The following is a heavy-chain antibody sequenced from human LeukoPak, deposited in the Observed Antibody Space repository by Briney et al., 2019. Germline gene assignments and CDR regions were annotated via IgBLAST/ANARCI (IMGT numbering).Heavy chain of an antibody. Sequence: SETLSLTCSVSGGSTYSFNWSWIRHTPGKGLGWIVYILYSATTNYNPSLESRVTISLDTSKYQFSLKPSSVTAADTAVYYCARHRVVVALEWYFDLWGRGTLVTVSS. CDR3: ARHRVVVALEWYFDL. CDR2: ILYSATT. V-gene: IGHV4-59*08. J-gene: IGHJ2*01. D-gene: IGHD2-15*01. CDR1: GGSTYSFN.